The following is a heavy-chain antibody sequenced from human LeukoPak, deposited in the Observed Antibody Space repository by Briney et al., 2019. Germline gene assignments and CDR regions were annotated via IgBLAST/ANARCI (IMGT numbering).Heavy chain of an antibody. Sequence: SETLSLTCTVSGDPLNSSSYYWGRVRQPPGKGLEWLGRIYYNGSTHYNPSLTSRHTISVDTSNNQSSMKLTYVTAPDTPLHYCARSMGGQSVVVVSVSYFDYWGQGTLVTVFS. D-gene: IGHD2-15*01. CDR2: IYYNGST. V-gene: IGHV4-39*01. CDR1: GDPLNSSSYY. CDR3: ARSMGGQSVVVVSVSYFDY. J-gene: IGHJ4*02.